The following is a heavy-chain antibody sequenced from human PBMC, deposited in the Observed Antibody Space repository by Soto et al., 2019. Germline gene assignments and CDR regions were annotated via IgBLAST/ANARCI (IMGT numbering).Heavy chain of an antibody. V-gene: IGHV3-23*01. CDR1: GFTFSSYA. CDR3: EKGLNIAAAGTFDY. D-gene: IGHD6-13*01. Sequence: EVQLLESGGGLVQPGGSLRLSCAASGFTFSSYAMSWVRQAPGKGLEWVSGISGGGGSTYYADSVKGRFTISRDNSKNTLYLDMISLRAEDTAVYYCEKGLNIAAAGTFDYWGQGSLVTVSS. J-gene: IGHJ4*02. CDR2: ISGGGGST.